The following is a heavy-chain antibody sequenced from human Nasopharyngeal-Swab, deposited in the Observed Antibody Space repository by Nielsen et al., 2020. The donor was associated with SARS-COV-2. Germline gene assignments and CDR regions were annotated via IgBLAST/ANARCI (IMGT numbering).Heavy chain of an antibody. CDR2: ISWNSGSI. CDR3: ARDPYSGEGDY. J-gene: IGHJ4*02. V-gene: IGHV3-9*01. Sequence: GGSLRLSCAASGFTFDDYAMHWVRQAPGKGLEWVSGISWNSGSIGYADSVKGRFTISRDNAKNSLYLQMNSLRAEDTAVYYCARDPYSGEGDYWGQGTLVTVSS. CDR1: GFTFDDYA. D-gene: IGHD5-12*01.